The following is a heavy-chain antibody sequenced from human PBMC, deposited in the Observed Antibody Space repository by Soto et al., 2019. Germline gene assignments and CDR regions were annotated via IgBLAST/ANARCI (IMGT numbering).Heavy chain of an antibody. Sequence: QVQLEQSGAEVKKPGSSVKISCKASGGTLRDPGVSWLRQAPGQGLEWVGGTIPVFNTANYAAKLQGRVTIAADKSKNTAYMELSRLRSNDTAFYYCARGVYGSGNYYSGPSALDIWGQGTLVIVSS. CDR1: GGTLRDPG. J-gene: IGHJ3*02. CDR2: TIPVFNTA. V-gene: IGHV1-69*06. CDR3: ARGVYGSGNYYSGPSALDI. D-gene: IGHD3-10*01.